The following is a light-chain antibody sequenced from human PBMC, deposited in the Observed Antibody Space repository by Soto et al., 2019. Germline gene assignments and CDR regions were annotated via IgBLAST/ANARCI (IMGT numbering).Light chain of an antibody. CDR3: QQLQRFART. J-gene: IGKJ1*01. CDR2: DAS. Sequence: DIQMTPSPSTLSAFVGDRATITCRASDTTGTWMPWYQQKPGKAPNLLIYDASSLQSGVPSRFSGRGSGTGFTLTISSLQSDDFATYYCQQLQRFARTVGQGAKVDI. CDR1: DTTGTW. V-gene: IGKV1-5*01.